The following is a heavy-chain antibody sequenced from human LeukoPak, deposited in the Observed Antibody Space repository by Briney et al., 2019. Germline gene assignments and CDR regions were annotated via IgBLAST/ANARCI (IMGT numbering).Heavy chain of an antibody. J-gene: IGHJ4*02. CDR1: GGSISSSSHY. V-gene: IGHV4-39*01. CDR2: IYYSGST. CDR3: ARVSYCTNGVCYDFDY. D-gene: IGHD2-8*01. Sequence: SETLSLTCTVSGGSISSSSHYWGWIRQPPGKGLEWIGSIYYSGSTYYNPSLKSRVTISVDTSKNQFSLKLSSVTAADTAVYYCARVSYCTNGVCYDFDYWGQGTLVTVSS.